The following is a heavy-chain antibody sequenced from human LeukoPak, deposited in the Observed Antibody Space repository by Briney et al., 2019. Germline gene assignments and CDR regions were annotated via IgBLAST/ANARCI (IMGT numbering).Heavy chain of an antibody. CDR3: AKVSVVGYYYDSSGYYSDY. Sequence: GGTLRLSCAASGFTFSSYSMNWVRQAPGKGLEWVSYISSSSSTIYYADSVKGRFTISRDNAKNSLYLQMNSLRDEDMAVYYCAKVSVVGYYYDSSGYYSDYWGQGTLVTVSS. J-gene: IGHJ4*02. CDR2: ISSSSSTI. D-gene: IGHD3-22*01. CDR1: GFTFSSYS. V-gene: IGHV3-48*02.